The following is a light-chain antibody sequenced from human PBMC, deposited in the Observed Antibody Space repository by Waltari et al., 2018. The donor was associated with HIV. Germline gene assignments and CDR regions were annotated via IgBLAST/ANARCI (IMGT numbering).Light chain of an antibody. Sequence: QSALPQPASVSGSPRQSITIPCPVTSSDVGGHNFVSWYQPHPGKAPQLMIYDVSNRPSGISNRFSGSKSGNTASLTISGLQAEDEADYYCSSYTSSSTYIFGTGTKVTVL. J-gene: IGLJ1*01. CDR2: DVS. V-gene: IGLV2-14*03. CDR1: SSDVGGHNF. CDR3: SSYTSSSTYI.